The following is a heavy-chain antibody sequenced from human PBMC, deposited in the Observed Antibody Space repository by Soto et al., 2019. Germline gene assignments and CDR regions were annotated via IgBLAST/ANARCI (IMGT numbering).Heavy chain of an antibody. J-gene: IGHJ6*02. CDR1: GYSFTSYW. D-gene: IGHD6-13*01. Sequence: GESLKISCKGSGYSFTSYWIGWVRQMPGKGLEWTGIIYPGDSDTRYSPSFQGQVTISADKSISTAYLQWSSLKASDTAMYYCARAGYSSSWYWSTYYGMDVWGQGTTVTVSS. CDR3: ARAGYSSSWYWSTYYGMDV. V-gene: IGHV5-51*01. CDR2: IYPGDSDT.